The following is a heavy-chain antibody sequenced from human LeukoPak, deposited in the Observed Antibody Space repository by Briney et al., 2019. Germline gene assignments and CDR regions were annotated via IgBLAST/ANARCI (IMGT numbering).Heavy chain of an antibody. Sequence: PGRSLRLSCAASGFTFSSYEMNWVRQAPGKGLEWVSHIRSSGSTIYYADSVKGRFTISRDNSKNTLYLQMNSLRAGDTAIYYCAKIGVIGNWYYDVWGRGTLVTVSS. CDR3: AKIGVIGNWYYDV. CDR1: GFTFSSYE. J-gene: IGHJ2*01. V-gene: IGHV3-48*03. D-gene: IGHD3-10*01. CDR2: IRSSGSTI.